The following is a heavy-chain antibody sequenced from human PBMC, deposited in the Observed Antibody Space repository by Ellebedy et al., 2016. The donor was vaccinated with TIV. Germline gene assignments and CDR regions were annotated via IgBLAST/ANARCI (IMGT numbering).Heavy chain of an antibody. D-gene: IGHD2-2*01. Sequence: GESLKISCAASGFTFSSYSMNWVRQAPGKGLEWVSSISSSSSYIYYADSVKGRFTISRDNAKNSLYLQLNSLRAEDTAVYYCATSSTSCYEYWGQGTLVTVSS. CDR2: ISSSSSYI. CDR1: GFTFSSYS. J-gene: IGHJ4*02. V-gene: IGHV3-21*01. CDR3: ATSSTSCYEY.